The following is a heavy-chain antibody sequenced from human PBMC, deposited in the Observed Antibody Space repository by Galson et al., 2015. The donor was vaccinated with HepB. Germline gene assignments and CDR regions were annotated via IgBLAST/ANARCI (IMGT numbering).Heavy chain of an antibody. V-gene: IGHV3-23*01. CDR1: GFSFSDYA. CDR3: AKGTLRVCTPNVPFYPLDS. Sequence: SLRLSCAASGFSFSDYAMVWVRQAPGKGLEYVSAITDSGDNAIYTHSVRGRFTMSRDNSRNTLYLEMNSLGADDTAVYYCAKGTLRVCTPNVPFYPLDSLGQGTLVTVSS. D-gene: IGHD2-8*01. J-gene: IGHJ4*02. CDR2: ITDSGDNA.